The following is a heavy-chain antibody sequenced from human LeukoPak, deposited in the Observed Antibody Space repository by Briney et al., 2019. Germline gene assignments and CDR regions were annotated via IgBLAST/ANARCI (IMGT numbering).Heavy chain of an antibody. CDR1: GYTFTSYG. J-gene: IGHJ4*02. D-gene: IGHD2-15*01. Sequence: ASVKVSCKASGYTFTSYGISWVRQAPGQGLEWMGWISAYNGNTNYAQKLQGRVTMTIDTSTSTAYMELRSLRSDDTAVYYCARDRSVVVVAANGGPFDYWGQGTLVTVSS. CDR2: ISAYNGNT. V-gene: IGHV1-18*04. CDR3: ARDRSVVVVAANGGPFDY.